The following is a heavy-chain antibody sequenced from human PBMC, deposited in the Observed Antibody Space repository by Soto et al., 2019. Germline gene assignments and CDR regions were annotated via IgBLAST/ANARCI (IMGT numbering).Heavy chain of an antibody. D-gene: IGHD4-17*01. J-gene: IGHJ4*02. V-gene: IGHV3-72*01. Sequence: EVQLVESGGDLVQPGGSLRLSCATSGFTFSDHYMDWIRQAPGKGLEWVGRSRNKAKSFSTDYAASVKGRFTISRDDSKNSLYLQLNSLKTEDTAVYYGPRYTYGDRDYWGQGTLVTVS. CDR2: SRNKAKSFST. CDR3: PRYTYGDRDY. CDR1: GFTFSDHY.